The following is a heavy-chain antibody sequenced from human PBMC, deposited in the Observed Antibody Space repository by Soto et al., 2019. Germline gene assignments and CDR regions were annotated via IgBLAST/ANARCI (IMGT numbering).Heavy chain of an antibody. J-gene: IGHJ5*02. V-gene: IGHV3-48*01. CDR1: GFTFSSYT. CDR2: ISGSSNTI. Sequence: EVQLVESGGGLVQPGGSLRLSCAASGFTFSSYTMNWVRQAPGKGLEWVSYISGSSNTIYYADSVKGRFTISRDNAKNXVXRXMNSVRAEDTAVYYCAREVGGYCSTTSCYAFGWFDPWGPGDLVTVSS. CDR3: AREVGGYCSTTSCYAFGWFDP. D-gene: IGHD2-2*01.